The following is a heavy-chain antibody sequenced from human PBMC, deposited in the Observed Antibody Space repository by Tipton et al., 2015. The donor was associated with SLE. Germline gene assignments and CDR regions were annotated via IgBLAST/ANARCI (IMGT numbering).Heavy chain of an antibody. CDR3: ARGEFVVVVAATYYYYGMDV. CDR1: GGSFSGYY. D-gene: IGHD2-15*01. CDR2: INHSGST. V-gene: IGHV4-34*01. Sequence: LRLSCAVYGGSFSGYYWSWIRQPPGKGLEWIGEINHSGSTNYNPSLKSRVTISVDTSKNQFSLKLSSVTAADTAVYYCARGEFVVVVAATYYYYGMDVWGQGTPVTVSS. J-gene: IGHJ6*02.